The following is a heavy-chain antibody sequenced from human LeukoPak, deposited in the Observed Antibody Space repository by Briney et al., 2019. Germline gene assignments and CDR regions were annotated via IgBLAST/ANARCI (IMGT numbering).Heavy chain of an antibody. CDR1: GGSFSGYY. CDR3: ARAATVKYYYYYYGMDV. V-gene: IGHV4-34*01. Sequence: SETLSLTCAVYGGSFSGYYWSWIRQPPGKGLEWIGEINHSGSTNYNPSLKSRVTISVDTSKNQFSLKLSSVTAADTAVYYCARAATVKYYYYYYGMDVWGQGTAVTVSS. CDR2: INHSGST. J-gene: IGHJ6*02. D-gene: IGHD4-11*01.